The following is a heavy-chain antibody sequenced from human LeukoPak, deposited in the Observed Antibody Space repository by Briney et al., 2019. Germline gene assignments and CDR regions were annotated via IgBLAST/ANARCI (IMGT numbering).Heavy chain of an antibody. CDR1: GGSISSGGYY. D-gene: IGHD3-22*01. CDR2: IYYSGST. V-gene: IGHV4-31*03. CDR3: ARIVVVNNWFDP. J-gene: IGHJ5*02. Sequence: PSQTLSLTCTVSGGSISSGGYYSSCIRRHPWKGLEWIGYIYYSGSTYYNPSLKSRVTISVDTSKNQFSLKLSSVTAADTAVYYCARIVVVNNWFDPWGQGTLVTVSS.